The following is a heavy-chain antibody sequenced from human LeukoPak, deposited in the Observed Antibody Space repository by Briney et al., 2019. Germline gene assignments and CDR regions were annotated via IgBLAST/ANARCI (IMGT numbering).Heavy chain of an antibody. J-gene: IGHJ4*02. CDR2: INTYTGNP. D-gene: IGHD3-22*01. Sequence: ASVKVSCKASGYTFTSYAMNWVRQAPGQGLEWMGWINTYTGNPTYAQGFTGRFVFSLDTSVSTAYLQISSLKAEDTVVYYCARWDYDSSGYALYYFDYWGQGTLVTVSS. CDR3: ARWDYDSSGYALYYFDY. CDR1: GYTFTSYA. V-gene: IGHV7-4-1*02.